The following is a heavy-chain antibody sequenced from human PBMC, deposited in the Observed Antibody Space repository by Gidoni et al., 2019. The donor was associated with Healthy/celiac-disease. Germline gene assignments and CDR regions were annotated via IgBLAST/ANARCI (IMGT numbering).Heavy chain of an antibody. CDR3: ARDRSSSSGWFDP. V-gene: IGHV3-7*03. D-gene: IGHD6-6*01. CDR1: GFNFSSYW. CDR2: IKQDGSEK. J-gene: IGHJ5*02. Sequence: EVQLVESGGGLVQPGGSLRLSCAASGFNFSSYWMSWVRQAPGKGLEWVANIKQDGSEKYYVDSVKGRFTISRDNAKNSLYLQMNSLRAEDTAVYYCARDRSSSSGWFDPWGQGTLVTVSS.